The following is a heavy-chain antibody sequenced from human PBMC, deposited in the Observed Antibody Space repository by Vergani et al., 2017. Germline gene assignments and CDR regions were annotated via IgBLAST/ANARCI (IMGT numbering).Heavy chain of an antibody. V-gene: IGHV4-59*01. CDR1: GGSISSYY. D-gene: IGHD6-19*01. CDR3: ARIPREWLAHAFDI. CDR2: LYYSGST. Sequence: HVQLQESGPGLVKPSETLSLTCTVPGGSISSYYWSWIRQPPGKGLEWIGDLYYSGSTNYNPPLKSRVTISVDTSKNQFSLKLSSVTAADTAVYYCARIPREWLAHAFDIWGQGTMVTVSS. J-gene: IGHJ3*02.